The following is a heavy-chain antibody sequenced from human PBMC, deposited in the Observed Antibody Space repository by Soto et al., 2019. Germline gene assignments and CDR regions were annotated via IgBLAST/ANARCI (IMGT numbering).Heavy chain of an antibody. CDR2: ISGSGGRT. CDR1: EFNFRKYA. V-gene: IGHV3-23*01. Sequence: EVQLLESGGGLVKPGGSLRLSCAASEFNFRKYAMTWVRQAPGKGLEWVSAISGSGGRTYYADSVKGRFTVSRDDSQNTLYLQINSLRVEDTAVYYCAKSCDLYCCHRDVWGKGTTVTVSS. CDR3: AKSCDLYCCHRDV. J-gene: IGHJ6*03.